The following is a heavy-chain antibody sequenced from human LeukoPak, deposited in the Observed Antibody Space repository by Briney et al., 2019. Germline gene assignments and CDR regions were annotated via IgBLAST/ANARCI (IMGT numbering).Heavy chain of an antibody. V-gene: IGHV1-69*13. D-gene: IGHD2-15*01. Sequence: SVKVSCXASGGTFSSYAISWVRQAPGQGLEWMGGIIPIFGTANYAQKFQGRVTITADESTSTAYMELSSLRSEDTAVYYCARAYCSGGSCYSARNWFDPWGQGTLVTVSS. CDR3: ARAYCSGGSCYSARNWFDP. CDR2: IIPIFGTA. CDR1: GGTFSSYA. J-gene: IGHJ5*02.